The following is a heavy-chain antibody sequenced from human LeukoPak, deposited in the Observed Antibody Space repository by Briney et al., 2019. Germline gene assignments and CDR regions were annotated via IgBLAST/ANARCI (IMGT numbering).Heavy chain of an antibody. D-gene: IGHD3-22*01. CDR3: ARVSYYYDSSGYYGLYYFDY. CDR2: IYYSGST. V-gene: IGHV4-59*01. CDR1: GGSISSYY. J-gene: IGHJ4*02. Sequence: SETLSLTCTVSGGSISSYYWSWIRQPPGKGLEWIGYIYYSGSTNYNPSLKSRVTISVDTSKNQFSLKLSSVTAADTAVYYCARVSYYYDSSGYYGLYYFDYWGQGTLVTVSS.